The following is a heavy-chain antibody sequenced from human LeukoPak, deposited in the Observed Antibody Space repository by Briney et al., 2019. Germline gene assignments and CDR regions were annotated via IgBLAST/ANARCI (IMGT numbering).Heavy chain of an antibody. V-gene: IGHV3-49*04. CDR2: IRSKADGGTK. CDR1: GFSFGDYA. J-gene: IGHJ4*02. D-gene: IGHD4/OR15-4a*01. Sequence: GRSLRLSCTASGFSFGDYAMSWVRLAPGKGLEWVGFIRSKADGGTKEYAASVKGRFTISRDDSKSTAYLQMNSLKTEDTAVYYCARENYGADNWGQGTLVTVSS. CDR3: ARENYGADN.